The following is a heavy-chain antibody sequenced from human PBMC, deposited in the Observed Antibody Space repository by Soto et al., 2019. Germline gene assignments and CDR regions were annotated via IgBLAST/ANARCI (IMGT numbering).Heavy chain of an antibody. CDR2: ISAYNGNT. CDR1: GYTFTSYA. Sequence: ASVKVSCKASGYTFTSYAMHWVRQAPGQRLEWMGWISAYNGNTNYAQKLQGRVTMTTDTSTSTAYMELRSLRSDDTAVYYCARDRAVAGEIDYWGQGTLVTVSS. J-gene: IGHJ4*02. CDR3: ARDRAVAGEIDY. D-gene: IGHD6-19*01. V-gene: IGHV1-18*01.